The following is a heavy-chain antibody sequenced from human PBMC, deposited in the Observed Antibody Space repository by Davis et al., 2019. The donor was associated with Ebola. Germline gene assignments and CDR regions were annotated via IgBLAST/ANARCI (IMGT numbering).Heavy chain of an antibody. J-gene: IGHJ5*02. Sequence: GGSLRLSCAASGFVFSSYVMTWVRQAPGKGLEWVSGINWNGASTGYADSVKGRFTISRDNAKNSLYLEMSSLRAEDTASYYCARVNAVTGYSRFDPWGQGTLVTVSS. D-gene: IGHD3-9*01. CDR2: INWNGAST. V-gene: IGHV3-20*04. CDR3: ARVNAVTGYSRFDP. CDR1: GFVFSSYV.